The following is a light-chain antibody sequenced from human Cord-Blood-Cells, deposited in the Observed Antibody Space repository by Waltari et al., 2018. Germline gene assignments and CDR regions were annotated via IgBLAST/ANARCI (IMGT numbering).Light chain of an antibody. CDR3: SSYTSSSTLDV. CDR2: DVS. V-gene: IGLV2-14*03. CDR1: SSDVGGYNY. J-gene: IGLJ1*01. Sequence: QSALTQPASVSGSPGQSITISCTGTSSDVGGYNYVFWYQHHPGKAPKLMIYDVSNRPSGVSNRFSGSKSGNTASLTISGLQAEDEADYYCSSYTSSSTLDVFGTGTKVTVL.